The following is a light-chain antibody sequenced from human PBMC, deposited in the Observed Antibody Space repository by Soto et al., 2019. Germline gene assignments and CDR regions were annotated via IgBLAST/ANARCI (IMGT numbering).Light chain of an antibody. CDR1: QSISSW. CDR3: HQYNDYPYT. V-gene: IGKV1-5*03. CDR2: KAS. Sequence: DIQMTQSPSTLSASVGDRVTITCRASQSISSWLAWYQQKPGKAPKLLIYKASSLEGGVPSWFSGSGSGTESTLTISSLQPDDFATYYCHQYNDYPYTFGQGTKLEIK. J-gene: IGKJ2*01.